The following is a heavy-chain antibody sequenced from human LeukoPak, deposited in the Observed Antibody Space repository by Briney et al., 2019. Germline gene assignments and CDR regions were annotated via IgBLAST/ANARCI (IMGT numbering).Heavy chain of an antibody. CDR1: GFTFSSYS. Sequence: GGSLRLSCAASGFTFSSYSMNWVRQAPGKGLEWVSYISSSGSTIYYADSVKGRFTISRDNAKNSLYLQMNSLRAEDTAVYYCARVYTTSSSWYGDFDYWGQGTLVTVSS. D-gene: IGHD6-13*01. J-gene: IGHJ4*02. CDR3: ARVYTTSSSWYGDFDY. CDR2: ISSSGSTI. V-gene: IGHV3-48*01.